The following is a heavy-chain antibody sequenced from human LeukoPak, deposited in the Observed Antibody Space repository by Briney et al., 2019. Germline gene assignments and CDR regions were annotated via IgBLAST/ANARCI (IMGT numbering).Heavy chain of an antibody. CDR1: GFTFSNVW. J-gene: IGHJ4*02. CDR3: TTYGDYEGLIDY. CDR2: IKSKSDGGTT. Sequence: GGSLRLSCAASGFTFSNVWMSWVRQAPGKGLEWVGRIKSKSDGGTTDYAAPGKGRFTISRDDSKNTLYPQMNSLKTEDTAVYYCTTYGDYEGLIDYWGQGTLVTVSS. D-gene: IGHD4-17*01. V-gene: IGHV3-15*01.